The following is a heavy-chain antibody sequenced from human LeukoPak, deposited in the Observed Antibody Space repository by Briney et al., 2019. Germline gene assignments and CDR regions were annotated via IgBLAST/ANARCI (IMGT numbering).Heavy chain of an antibody. V-gene: IGHV3-23*01. J-gene: IGHJ4*02. Sequence: GGSLRLSCTASGFTFNNFGMNWVRQAPGKGLEWVSAISSSGAHTYYADSVKGRFTISRDSSKSTLYLQMNSLRAEDTALYYCAKELADRLPFDCWGQGTLVTVSS. CDR1: GFTFNNFG. CDR2: ISSSGAHT. D-gene: IGHD6-6*01. CDR3: AKELADRLPFDC.